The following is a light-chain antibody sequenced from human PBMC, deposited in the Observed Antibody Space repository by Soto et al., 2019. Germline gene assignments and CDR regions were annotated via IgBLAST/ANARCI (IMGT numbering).Light chain of an antibody. CDR1: SSNIGKNY. V-gene: IGLV1-51*01. Sequence: QSVLTQPPSVSAAPGQKVIISCSRNSSNIGKNYVFWYQQFPGTAPKLLIYDNYKRPSGIPDRFSVSKSGASATLAITGLHTGDEADYYCGAWDTSLRAVVFGGGTKLTVL. J-gene: IGLJ2*01. CDR3: GAWDTSLRAVV. CDR2: DNY.